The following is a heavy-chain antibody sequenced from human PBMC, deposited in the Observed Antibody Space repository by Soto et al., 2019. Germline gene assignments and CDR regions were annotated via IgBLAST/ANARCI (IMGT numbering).Heavy chain of an antibody. V-gene: IGHV4-59*08. D-gene: IGHD3-10*01. CDR1: GGSISSYY. Sequence: XXTLSLTCTVSGGSISSYYWSWILQPPGKGLECIGYIYNPGSTNYNPSIKSRVTISVDTSKNQFSLKLSSVTAADKAVYYCASRNYYGSGSYHYYFDSWGQGTLVTVSS. CDR3: ASRNYYGSGSYHYYFDS. CDR2: IYNPGST. J-gene: IGHJ4*02.